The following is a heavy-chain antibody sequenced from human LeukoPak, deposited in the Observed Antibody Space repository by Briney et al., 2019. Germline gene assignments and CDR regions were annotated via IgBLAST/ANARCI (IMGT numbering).Heavy chain of an antibody. Sequence: ASVKVSCKASGYTFTSYYMHWVRQAPGQGLEWMGIINPSGGSTSYAQKFQGRVTMTRDTSTSTVYMELSSLRSEDTAVYYCARDRGYYDSSGYYRYPDYWGQGTLVTVSS. J-gene: IGHJ4*02. D-gene: IGHD3-22*01. CDR2: INPSGGST. CDR1: GYTFTSYY. V-gene: IGHV1-46*01. CDR3: ARDRGYYDSSGYYRYPDY.